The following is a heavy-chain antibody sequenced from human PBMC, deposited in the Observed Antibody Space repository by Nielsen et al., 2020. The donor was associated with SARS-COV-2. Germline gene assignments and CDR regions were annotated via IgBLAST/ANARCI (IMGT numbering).Heavy chain of an antibody. V-gene: IGHV1-2*06. J-gene: IGHJ4*02. CDR2: INPNSGGT. CDR1: GYTFTGYY. CDR3: ARDRGDYGDYGH. D-gene: IGHD4-17*01. Sequence: ASVKVSCKASGYTFTGYYMHWVRQAPGQGLEWMGRINPNSGGTNYAQKFQGRVTMTEDTSTDTAYMELSSLRSEDTAVYYCARDRGDYGDYGHWGQGTLVTVSS.